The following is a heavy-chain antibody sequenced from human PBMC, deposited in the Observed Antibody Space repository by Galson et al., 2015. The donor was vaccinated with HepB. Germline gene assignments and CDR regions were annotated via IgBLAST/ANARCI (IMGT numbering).Heavy chain of an antibody. D-gene: IGHD2-21*02. V-gene: IGHV5-51*03. Sequence: QSGAEVKKPGESLKISCKGSGYSFTSYWIGWVRQMPGKGLEWMGIIYPGDSDTRYSPSFQGQVTISADKSISTAYLQWSSLKASDTAMYDCARLPYCGGDCYPNDAFDIWGQGTMVTVSS. CDR2: IYPGDSDT. J-gene: IGHJ3*02. CDR3: ARLPYCGGDCYPNDAFDI. CDR1: GYSFTSYW.